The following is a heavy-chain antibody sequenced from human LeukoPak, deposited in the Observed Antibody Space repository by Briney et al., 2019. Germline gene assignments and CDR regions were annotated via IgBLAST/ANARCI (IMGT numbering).Heavy chain of an antibody. Sequence: GGSLRLSCAASGFTFSSYNMKWVRQAPGKGLEWVSSISRSSSYIYYADSMKGRFTISRDNAKNSLFLQMNSLRAEDTAVYYCARVGQTRGYYDFWRGYYYYMDVWGKGTTVTVSS. J-gene: IGHJ6*03. V-gene: IGHV3-21*01. CDR1: GFTFSSYN. D-gene: IGHD3-3*01. CDR3: ARVGQTRGYYDFWRGYYYYMDV. CDR2: ISRSSSYI.